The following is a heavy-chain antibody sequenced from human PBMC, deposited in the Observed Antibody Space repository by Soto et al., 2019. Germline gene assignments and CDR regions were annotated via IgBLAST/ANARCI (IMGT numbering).Heavy chain of an antibody. V-gene: IGHV1-18*01. Sequence: QVQLVQSGAEVKKPGASVKVSCKASGYTFTSYGISWVRQAPGQGLEWMGWISAYNGNTNYAQKLQGRVTMTTDTSTSTAHMELRSLRSDDTAVYYCASLPVDTAMARGAFDIWGQGTMVTVSS. J-gene: IGHJ3*02. CDR1: GYTFTSYG. D-gene: IGHD5-18*01. CDR2: ISAYNGNT. CDR3: ASLPVDTAMARGAFDI.